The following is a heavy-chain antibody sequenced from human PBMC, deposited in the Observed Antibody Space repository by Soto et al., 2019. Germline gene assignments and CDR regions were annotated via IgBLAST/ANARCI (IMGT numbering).Heavy chain of an antibody. J-gene: IGHJ4*02. Sequence: GGSLRLSCDTSGFTFSNYVMTWVRQAPGRGLEWVSSISGSGDGRSYAAPVKGRFTISRDDSKNTLYLQMNSLKTEDTAVYYCTTYYDFWSGYYFTHDYWGQGTLVTVSS. V-gene: IGHV3-15*06. D-gene: IGHD3-3*01. CDR1: GFTFSNYV. CDR3: TTYYDFWSGYYFTHDY. CDR2: ISGSGDGR.